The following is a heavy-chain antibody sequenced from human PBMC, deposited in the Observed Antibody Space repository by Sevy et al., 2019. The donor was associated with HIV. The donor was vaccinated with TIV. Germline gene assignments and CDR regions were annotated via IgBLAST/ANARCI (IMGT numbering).Heavy chain of an antibody. V-gene: IGHV3-21*06. Sequence: GGSLRLSCTASGFPFSSYDMNWVRQAPGQGLEWISSISSSSNFVYQADSGKVRFTISRANAKNSLFLQMNSLTVEDTAVYYCARDRGVPRTRGSYQYGMDVWGQGTTVTVSS. CDR2: ISSSSNFV. CDR3: ARDRGVPRTRGSYQYGMDV. D-gene: IGHD3-16*01. CDR1: GFPFSSYD. J-gene: IGHJ6*02.